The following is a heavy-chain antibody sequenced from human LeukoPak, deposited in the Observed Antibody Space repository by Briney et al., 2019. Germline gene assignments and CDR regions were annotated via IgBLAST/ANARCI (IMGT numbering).Heavy chain of an antibody. CDR2: SRNKAKSYAT. D-gene: IGHD2-15*01. V-gene: IGHV3-72*01. CDR3: GRAANRDNYYYAMGV. Sequence: GGSLRLSCAASGFSLNDHFMAWVRQAPGKGLEWVGRSRNKAKSYATEYAASVKGRFTISRDESKNSLYLQMNSLKSEDTAVYYCGRAANRDNYYYAMGVWGRGTTVTVSS. CDR1: GFSLNDHF. J-gene: IGHJ6*02.